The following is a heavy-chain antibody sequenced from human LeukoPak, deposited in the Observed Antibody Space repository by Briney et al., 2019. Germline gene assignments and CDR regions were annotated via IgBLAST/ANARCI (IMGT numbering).Heavy chain of an antibody. Sequence: GGSLRLSCAPSGFTFSNAWMSWVRQAPGKGLEWVAVISYDGSNKYYADSVKGRFTISRDNSKNTLYLQMNSLRAEDTAVYYCARELAAAELIDYWGQGTLVTVSS. J-gene: IGHJ4*02. D-gene: IGHD6-13*01. CDR3: ARELAAAELIDY. CDR1: GFTFSNAW. CDR2: ISYDGSNK. V-gene: IGHV3-30-3*01.